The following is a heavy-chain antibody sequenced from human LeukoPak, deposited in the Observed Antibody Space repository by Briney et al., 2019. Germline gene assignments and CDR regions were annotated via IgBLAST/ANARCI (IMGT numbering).Heavy chain of an antibody. CDR3: ARPTPDYDILTGYYYFDY. CDR1: GFTFSSYW. J-gene: IGHJ4*02. V-gene: IGHV3-74*01. Sequence: GGSLRLSCVASGFTFSSYWMHWVRQDPRKGLVWVSRISGDGRNINYADSVGGRFTISRDNAKNTLYLQMNSLRAEDTAVYYCARPTPDYDILTGYYYFDYWGQGTLVTVSS. CDR2: ISGDGRNI. D-gene: IGHD3-9*01.